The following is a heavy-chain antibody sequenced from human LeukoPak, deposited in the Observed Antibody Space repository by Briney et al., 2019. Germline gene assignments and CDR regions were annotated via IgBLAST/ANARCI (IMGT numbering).Heavy chain of an antibody. CDR3: ARSAARLRYYYAMDV. J-gene: IGHJ6*02. CDR2: ISGSGGST. D-gene: IGHD6-6*01. V-gene: IGHV3-23*01. CDR1: GFTFSSYA. Sequence: PGGSLRLSCAASGFTFSSYAMSWVRQAPGKGLEWVSAISGSGGSTYYADSVKGRFTISRDNSKTTLYLQMNSLRVDDTAVYFCARSAARLRYYYAMDVWGQGTTVTVCS.